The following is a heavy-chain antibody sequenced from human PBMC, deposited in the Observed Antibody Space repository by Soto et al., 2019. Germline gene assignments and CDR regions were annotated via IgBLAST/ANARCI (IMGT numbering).Heavy chain of an antibody. CDR1: GFTFSSYA. CDR3: ARDFDY. CDR2: ISYDGSNK. Sequence: LGGSLRLSCAASGFTFSSYAMHWVRQAPGKGLEWVAVISYDGSNKYYADSVKGRFTISRDNSKNTLYLQMNSLRAEDTAVYYCARDFDYWGQGTLVTVSS. V-gene: IGHV3-30-3*01. J-gene: IGHJ4*02.